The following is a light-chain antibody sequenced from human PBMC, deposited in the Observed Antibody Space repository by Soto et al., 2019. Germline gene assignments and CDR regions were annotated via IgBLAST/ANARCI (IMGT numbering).Light chain of an antibody. CDR3: LQDHNYPLT. Sequence: AIQMAQSPSSLSASVGDRVTITCRASQGIGNDVGWFQQKPGKAPKLLIYAAATLQSGVPLRFSGSRSGTDFTLTISSLQPEDFATYYCLQDHNYPLTFGGGTKVEIK. V-gene: IGKV1-6*02. CDR1: QGIGND. J-gene: IGKJ4*01. CDR2: AAA.